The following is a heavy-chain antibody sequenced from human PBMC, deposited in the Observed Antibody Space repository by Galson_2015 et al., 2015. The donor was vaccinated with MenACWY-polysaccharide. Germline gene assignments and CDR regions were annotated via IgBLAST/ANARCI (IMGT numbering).Heavy chain of an antibody. CDR2: ISYDATNK. V-gene: IGHV3-30-3*01. CDR3: ARSYCSRTTCYGMDV. Sequence: SLRLSCAASGFTFSSYAIHWVRQAPGKGLDWVAVISYDATNKYYGDSMEGRFTISRDNSKNTLYLQMNSLRGEDTAVYYCARSYCSRTTCYGMDVWGQGTTVTVSS. CDR1: GFTFSSYA. D-gene: IGHD2-2*01. J-gene: IGHJ6*02.